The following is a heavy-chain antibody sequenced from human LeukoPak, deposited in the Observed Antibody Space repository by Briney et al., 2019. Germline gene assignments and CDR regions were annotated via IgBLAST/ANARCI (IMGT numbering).Heavy chain of an antibody. J-gene: IGHJ5*02. V-gene: IGHV1-2*02. CDR3: ARPRLAMVRGRANRWWFDP. D-gene: IGHD3-10*01. CDR2: INPNSGGT. Sequence: ASVKVSCKASGYTFTGCYMHWVRQAPGQGLEWMGWINPNSGGTNYAQKFQGRVTMTRDTSISTAYMELSRLRSDDTAVYYCARPRLAMVRGRANRWWFDPWGQGTLVTVSS. CDR1: GYTFTGCY.